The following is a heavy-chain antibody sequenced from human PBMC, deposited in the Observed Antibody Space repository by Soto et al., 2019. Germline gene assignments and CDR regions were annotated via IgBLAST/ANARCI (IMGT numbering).Heavy chain of an antibody. CDR1: GGSISSSSYY. J-gene: IGHJ4*02. V-gene: IGHV4-39*01. CDR2: IYYSGST. Sequence: KHSETLSLTCTVSGGSISSSSYYWGWIRQPPGKGLEWIGSIYYSGSTYYNPSLKSRVTISVDTSKNQFSLKLSSVTAADTAVYYCAKAQRRGYSYGFLFDYWGQGTLVTVSS. CDR3: AKAQRRGYSYGFLFDY. D-gene: IGHD5-18*01.